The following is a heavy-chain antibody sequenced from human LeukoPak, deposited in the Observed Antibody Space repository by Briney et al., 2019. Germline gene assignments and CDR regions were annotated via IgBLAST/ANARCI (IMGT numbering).Heavy chain of an antibody. CDR2: IQYDERNK. D-gene: IGHD1-1*01. V-gene: IGHV3-30*02. CDR3: VKDYGTRGTGGAYLDA. Sequence: PGRALRLSCAASGFTFSNYGMHWVRQAPGKGLEWMTFIQYDERNKKYADSVKGRCTISRDNSKNTLYLQMNSLRTKDTAIYYCVKDYGTRGTGGAYLDAWGQGTLVTVSS. J-gene: IGHJ5*02. CDR1: GFTFSNYG.